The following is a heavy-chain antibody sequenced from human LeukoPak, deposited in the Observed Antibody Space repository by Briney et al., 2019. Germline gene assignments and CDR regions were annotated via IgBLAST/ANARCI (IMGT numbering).Heavy chain of an antibody. Sequence: GGSLRLSCAASGFTFSSYSMNWVRQAPGKGLEWVSSISSSSSYIYYADSVKGRFTISRDNAKNSLYLQMNSLRAEDTAVYYCARSKGGLMVYAIFDYWGQGTLVTVSS. CDR1: GFTFSSYS. CDR2: ISSSSSYI. J-gene: IGHJ4*02. D-gene: IGHD2-8*01. V-gene: IGHV3-21*01. CDR3: ARSKGGLMVYAIFDY.